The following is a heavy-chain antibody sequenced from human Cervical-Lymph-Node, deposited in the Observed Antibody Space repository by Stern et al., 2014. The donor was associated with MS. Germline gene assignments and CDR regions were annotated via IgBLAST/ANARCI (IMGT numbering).Heavy chain of an antibody. J-gene: IGHJ4*02. V-gene: IGHV4-59*08. CDR2: ISSSGGT. Sequence: QVQLQESGPGLVKPSETLSLTCTVSGGSTSSYYWSWIRQPPGKGLEWIGYISSSGGTKYNPSLKSRVTISLDTSKTQFPLTRSSVTAADTAVYYCARGYTTSSGRPDYWGQGTLVTVSS. CDR3: ARGYTTSSGRPDY. CDR1: GGSTSSYY. D-gene: IGHD6-6*01.